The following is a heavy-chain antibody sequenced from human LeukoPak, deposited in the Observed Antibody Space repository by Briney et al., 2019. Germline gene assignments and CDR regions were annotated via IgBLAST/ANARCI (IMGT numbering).Heavy chain of an antibody. CDR3: AKVWYYYDSSRLKSPPTSFDY. V-gene: IGHV3-23*01. Sequence: GGSLRLSCAASGFTFSSYSMSWVRQAPGRGLEWVSAISGSGGSTYYADSVKGRFTISRDNSKNTLYLQMNSLRAEDTAVYYCAKVWYYYDSSRLKSPPTSFDYWGQGTLVTVSS. CDR2: ISGSGGST. CDR1: GFTFSSYS. D-gene: IGHD3-22*01. J-gene: IGHJ4*02.